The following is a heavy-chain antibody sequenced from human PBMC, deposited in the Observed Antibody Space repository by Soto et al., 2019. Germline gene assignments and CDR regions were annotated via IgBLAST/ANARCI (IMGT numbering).Heavy chain of an antibody. J-gene: IGHJ4*02. Sequence: QLQLQESGPGLVKPSETLSLTCTVSGGSISSSSYYWGWIRQPPGKWLEWIGSIYYSGSTYYNPSLKSRVTLSVDTSKNQFSLKLSSVTAADTAVYYCARRLVKDLAHFDYWGQGTLVTVSS. V-gene: IGHV4-39*01. CDR1: GGSISSSSYY. D-gene: IGHD3-9*01. CDR3: ARRLVKDLAHFDY. CDR2: IYYSGST.